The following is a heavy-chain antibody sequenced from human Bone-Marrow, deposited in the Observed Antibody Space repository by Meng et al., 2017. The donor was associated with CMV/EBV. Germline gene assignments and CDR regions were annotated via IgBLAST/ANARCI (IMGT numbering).Heavy chain of an antibody. CDR1: GFTFSTYD. V-gene: IGHV3-23*01. Sequence: GESLKISCAASGFTFSTYDMSWVRQAPGKGLEWVSAISSSASGTYYADSVKGRFTVSRDNSKNTLSLQMDSLRAEDTAVYYCARLTYTGFRMFDRWGQGTLVTVSS. CDR3: ARLTYTGFRMFDR. CDR2: ISSSASGT. J-gene: IGHJ5*02. D-gene: IGHD1-1*01.